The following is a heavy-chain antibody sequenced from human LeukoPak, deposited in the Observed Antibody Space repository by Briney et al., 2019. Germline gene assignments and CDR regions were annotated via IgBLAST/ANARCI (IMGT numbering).Heavy chain of an antibody. CDR1: GYTFTSYG. J-gene: IGHJ4*02. V-gene: IGHV1-18*01. CDR2: ISAYNGNT. Sequence: GASVKVSCKASGYTFTSYGISRVRQAPGQGLEWMGWISAYNGNTNYAQKLQGRVTVTTDTSTSTAYMELRSLRSDDTAVYYCARDWSNYGEGDYWGQGTLVTVSS. CDR3: ARDWSNYGEGDY. D-gene: IGHD4-11*01.